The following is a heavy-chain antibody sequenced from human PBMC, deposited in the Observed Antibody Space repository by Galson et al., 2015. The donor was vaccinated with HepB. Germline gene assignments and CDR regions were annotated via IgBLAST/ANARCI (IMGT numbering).Heavy chain of an antibody. V-gene: IGHV2-5*01. J-gene: IGHJ3*02. Sequence: PALVKPTQTLTLTCTFSGFSLSTSGVGVGWIRQPPGKALEWLALIYWNDDKRYSPSLKSRLTITKDTSKNQVVLTMTNMDPVDTATYYCAHRVVVNGMDAFEIWGQGTMVTVSS. D-gene: IGHD3-22*01. CDR3: AHRVVVNGMDAFEI. CDR2: IYWNDDK. CDR1: GFSLSTSGVG.